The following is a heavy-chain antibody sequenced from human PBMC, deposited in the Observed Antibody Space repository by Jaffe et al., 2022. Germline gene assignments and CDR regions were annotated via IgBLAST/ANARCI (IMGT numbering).Heavy chain of an antibody. CDR3: ARDSPNHRRQIVVVPLRRSSKRYYYYYMDV. D-gene: IGHD2-2*01. V-gene: IGHV3-21*01. J-gene: IGHJ6*03. CDR1: GFTFSSYS. CDR2: ISSSSSYI. Sequence: EVQLVESGGGLVKPGGSLRLSCAASGFTFSSYSMNWVRQAPGKGLEWVSSISSSSSYIYYADSVKGRFTISRDNAKNSLYLQMNSLRAEDTAVYYCARDSPNHRRQIVVVPLRRSSKRYYYYYMDVWGKGTTVTVSS.